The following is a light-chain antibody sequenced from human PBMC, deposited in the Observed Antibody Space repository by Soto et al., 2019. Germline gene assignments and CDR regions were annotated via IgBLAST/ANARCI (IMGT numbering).Light chain of an antibody. J-gene: IGKJ5*01. Sequence: EIVLTQSPATLSLSPGERATISCRASQSVSNYLAWYQQKPGQAPRLLIYDASNRATGIPARFSGSGSGTDFTLTISSLEPEDFAVYYCQQRSNWRVTFGQGTRLEIK. CDR1: QSVSNY. CDR2: DAS. V-gene: IGKV3-11*01. CDR3: QQRSNWRVT.